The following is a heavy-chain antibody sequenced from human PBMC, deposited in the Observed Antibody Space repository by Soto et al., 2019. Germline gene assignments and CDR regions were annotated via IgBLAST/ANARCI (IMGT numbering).Heavy chain of an antibody. CDR3: ARLNGYCVSTGCHGYYGMDV. J-gene: IGHJ6*02. D-gene: IGHD2-2*03. Sequence: PSETLSLTCTVSGGSISSSRYYWGWIRQPPGKGLECLGNIYYDGNTYYNPSLKSRVTISADTSMNEFSLRLSSVTAADTAVYYCARLNGYCVSTGCHGYYGMDVWGQGTTVTVSS. CDR2: IYYDGNT. V-gene: IGHV4-39*01. CDR1: GGSISSSRYY.